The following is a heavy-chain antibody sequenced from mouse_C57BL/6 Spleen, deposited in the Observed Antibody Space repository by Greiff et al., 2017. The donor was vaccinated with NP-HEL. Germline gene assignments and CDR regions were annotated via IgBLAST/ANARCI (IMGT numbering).Heavy chain of an antibody. J-gene: IGHJ2*01. CDR2: INPNNGGT. CDR3: ARYYYGSSMSFDY. Sequence: EVQLQQSGPELVKPGASVKISCKASGYTFTDYYMNWVKQSHGKSLEWIGDINPNNGGTSYNQKFKGKATLTVDKSSSTAYMELRSLTSEDSAVYYCARYYYGSSMSFDYWGQGTTLTVSS. D-gene: IGHD1-1*01. CDR1: GYTFTDYY. V-gene: IGHV1-26*01.